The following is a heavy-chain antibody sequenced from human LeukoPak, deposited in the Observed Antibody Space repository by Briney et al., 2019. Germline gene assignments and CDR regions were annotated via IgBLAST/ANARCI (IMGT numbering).Heavy chain of an antibody. V-gene: IGHV4-39*01. CDR1: GGSISSSSYY. CDR2: IYYSGST. D-gene: IGHD6-6*01. J-gene: IGHJ4*02. CDR3: ARRGMGSSSSY. Sequence: SETLSLTCTVSGGSISSSSYYWGWIRQPPGKGLEWIGSIYYSGSTYYNPSLKSRVTISVDTSKNQFSLKLSSVTAADTAVYYCARRGMGSSSSYWGQGALVTVSS.